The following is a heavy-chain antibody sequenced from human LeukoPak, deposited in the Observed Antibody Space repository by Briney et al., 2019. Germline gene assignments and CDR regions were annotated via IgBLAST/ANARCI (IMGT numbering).Heavy chain of an antibody. Sequence: GGSLRLSCAVSGFTFNSYWMSWVRQAPGKGLEWVANIKQDGSEKFYVDSVKGGFTISRDNAKNSLYLQMNSLRAEDTAVYYCARGRYCSGAGCHYFDYWGQGTLVTVSS. CDR3: ARGRYCSGAGCHYFDY. D-gene: IGHD2-15*01. J-gene: IGHJ4*02. V-gene: IGHV3-7*02. CDR2: IKQDGSEK. CDR1: GFTFNSYW.